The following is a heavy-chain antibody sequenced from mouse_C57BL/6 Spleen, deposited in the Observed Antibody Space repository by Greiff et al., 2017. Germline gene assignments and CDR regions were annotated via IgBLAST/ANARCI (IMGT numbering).Heavy chain of an antibody. CDR2: INPNNGGT. D-gene: IGHD2-4*01. J-gene: IGHJ2*01. V-gene: IGHV1-22*01. CDR1: GYTFTDYN. Sequence: EVQRVESGPELVKPGASVKMSCKASGYTFTDYNMHWVKQSHGKSLEWIGYINPNNGGTSYNQKFKGKATLTVNKSSSTAYMELRSLTSEDSAVYYCARTSYDYDGYYFDYWGQGTTLTVSS. CDR3: ARTSYDYDGYYFDY.